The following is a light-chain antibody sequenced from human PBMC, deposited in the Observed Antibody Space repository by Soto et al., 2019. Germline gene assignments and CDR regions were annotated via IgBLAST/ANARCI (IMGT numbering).Light chain of an antibody. V-gene: IGKV3-20*01. CDR2: ATS. Sequence: ESVLTLSPGTLSLSPGDRVTLSCRASQSVSSDYLAWYQQKPGQAPRLVIYATSSRATGIPDRFSGSGSGTDFTLTISRLEPEDFAMYYGQQYGDYNSPRYSFGQGTRLEI. CDR1: QSVSSDY. J-gene: IGKJ2*03. CDR3: QQYGDYNSPRYS.